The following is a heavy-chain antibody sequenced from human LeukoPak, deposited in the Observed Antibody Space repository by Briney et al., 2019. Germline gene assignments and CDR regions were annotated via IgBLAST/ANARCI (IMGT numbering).Heavy chain of an antibody. CDR1: GFAVSGNY. CDR2: VSSRSSYT. D-gene: IGHD2-21*02. CDR3: ARALGGDGGSFDY. J-gene: IGHJ4*02. V-gene: IGHV3-11*05. Sequence: GGSPRLSCAASGFAVSGNYMNWIRQAPGKGLEWVSWVSSRSSYTNYADSVKGRFTISRDNAKNSLYLQMNSLRAEDTAVYYCARALGGDGGSFDYWGQGTLVTVSS.